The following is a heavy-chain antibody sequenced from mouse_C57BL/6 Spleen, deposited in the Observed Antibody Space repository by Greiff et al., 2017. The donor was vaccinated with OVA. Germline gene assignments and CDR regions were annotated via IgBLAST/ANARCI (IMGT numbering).Heavy chain of an antibody. CDR1: GYTFTSYW. CDR2: IDPSDSYT. D-gene: IGHD2-5*01. Sequence: VQLQQPGAELVMPGASVTLSCKASGYTFTSYWMHWVKQRPGQGLEWIGEIDPSDSYTNYHQKFKGKSTLTVDKSSSTAYMQLSSLTSEDAAVYYCARRGDYSNYFAYWGQGTLVTVSA. J-gene: IGHJ3*01. CDR3: ARRGDYSNYFAY. V-gene: IGHV1-69*01.